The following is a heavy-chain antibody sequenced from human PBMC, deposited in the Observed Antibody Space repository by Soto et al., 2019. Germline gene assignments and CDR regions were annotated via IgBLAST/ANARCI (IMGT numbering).Heavy chain of an antibody. CDR1: GRSISSGGYY. J-gene: IGHJ6*02. CDR2: IYYSGST. V-gene: IGHV4-31*03. CDR3: ARGRSQYYDFWSGSGYGLDV. Sequence: SETLSLTCTVSGRSISSGGYYWSWIRQHPGKGLEWIGYIYYSGSTYYNPSLKSRVTISVDTSKNQFSLKLSSVTAADTAVYYCARGRSQYYDFWSGSGYGLDVWGQGTTVTVSS. D-gene: IGHD3-3*01.